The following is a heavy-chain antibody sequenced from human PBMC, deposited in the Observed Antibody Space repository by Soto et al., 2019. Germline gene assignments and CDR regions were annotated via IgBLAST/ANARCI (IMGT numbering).Heavy chain of an antibody. J-gene: IGHJ5*02. CDR1: GGSVSSGSYY. D-gene: IGHD6-13*01. Sequence: QVQLQESGPGLVKPSETLSLTCTVSGGSVSSGSYYWSWIRQPPGKGLEWIGYIYYSGSTNYNPSLKSRVTISVDTSKNQFSLKLSSGTAADTAVYYCARIHSSSWLNWFDPWGQGTLVTVSS. CDR2: IYYSGST. CDR3: ARIHSSSWLNWFDP. V-gene: IGHV4-61*01.